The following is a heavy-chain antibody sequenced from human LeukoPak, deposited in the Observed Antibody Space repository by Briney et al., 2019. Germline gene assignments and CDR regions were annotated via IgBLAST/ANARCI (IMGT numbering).Heavy chain of an antibody. J-gene: IGHJ6*03. V-gene: IGHV1-2*02. CDR2: INPNSGGT. CDR3: ARAMGTVYYYYYMDV. CDR1: GYTFTGYY. Sequence: GASVKVSCKASGYTFTGYYMHWVRQAPGQGLEWMGWINPNSGGTNYAQKFQGRVTMTRDTSISTAYMELSRLRSDDTAVYYCARAMGTVYYYYYMDVWGKGTTVTVSS. D-gene: IGHD5-18*01.